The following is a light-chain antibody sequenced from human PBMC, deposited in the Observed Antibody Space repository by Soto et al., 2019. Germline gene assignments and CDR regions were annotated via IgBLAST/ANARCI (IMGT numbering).Light chain of an antibody. CDR1: QSISSY. J-gene: IGKJ5*01. Sequence: EVVLTQSPDTLSLPPGERATLSCRASQSISSYLAWYQQKPGQAPRLLIYDASSRATGIPARFSGSGSGTDFTLTISSLEPEDFAVYYCQQYKNWPLFGQGTRLEIK. CDR2: DAS. V-gene: IGKV3-11*01. CDR3: QQYKNWPL.